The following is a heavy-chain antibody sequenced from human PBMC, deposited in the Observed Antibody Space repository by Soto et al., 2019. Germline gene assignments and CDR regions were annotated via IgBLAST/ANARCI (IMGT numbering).Heavy chain of an antibody. CDR3: ARARGDSLLPFYYIDV. V-gene: IGHV1-2*04. J-gene: IGHJ6*03. Sequence: QVQLVQSGAEVKKPGAPAKVSCKASGYTFTAYYMHWVRQAPGQGLELMGWINPNSGGTNYAQKFEGWVTMTRDPSISTAYMERSRLRSDDTAVYYCARARGDSLLPFYYIDVWGKGTTVSVSS. CDR1: GYTFTAYY. D-gene: IGHD3-22*01. CDR2: INPNSGGT.